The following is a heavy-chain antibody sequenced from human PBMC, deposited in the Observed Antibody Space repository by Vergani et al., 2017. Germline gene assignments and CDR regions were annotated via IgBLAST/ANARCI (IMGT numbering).Heavy chain of an antibody. V-gene: IGHV1-58*02. Sequence: QMQLVQSGPEVKKPGTSVKFSCKASGFTFTSSAMQWVRQARGQRLEWIGWIVVGSGNTNYAQKFQERVTITRDMSTSTAYMELSSLRSEDTAVYYCAAAAGDFWSGYKGGYYYYGMDVWGRGTTVTVSS. CDR3: AAAAGDFWSGYKGGYYYYGMDV. D-gene: IGHD3-3*01. J-gene: IGHJ6*02. CDR2: IVVGSGNT. CDR1: GFTFTSSA.